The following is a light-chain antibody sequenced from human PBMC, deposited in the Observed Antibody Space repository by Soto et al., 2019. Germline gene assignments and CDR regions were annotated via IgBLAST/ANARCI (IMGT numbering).Light chain of an antibody. CDR2: GAS. J-gene: IGKJ5*01. CDR3: QQYGSSRFT. Sequence: EIVMTQSPATLSVSPGERAKLPCRASQSVSSNLAWYQQKPGQAPRLLIYGASSRATGIPDRFSGSGSGTDFTLTISRLEPEDFAVYYCQQYGSSRFTFGQGTRLEIK. CDR1: QSVSSN. V-gene: IGKV3-20*01.